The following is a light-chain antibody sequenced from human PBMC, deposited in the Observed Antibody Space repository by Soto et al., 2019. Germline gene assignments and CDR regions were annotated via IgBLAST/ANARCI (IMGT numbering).Light chain of an antibody. V-gene: IGKV3-20*01. Sequence: EIVWTQSPGTLSLSPGERATLSCSASQSVSSSYLAWYQQTPGQAPRLLIYGASSRATDIPDRFSGSGSGTDFILTISRLEPEDFAVYYCQQYGSSPRTFGQGTKVEIK. CDR1: QSVSSSY. CDR3: QQYGSSPRT. J-gene: IGKJ1*01. CDR2: GAS.